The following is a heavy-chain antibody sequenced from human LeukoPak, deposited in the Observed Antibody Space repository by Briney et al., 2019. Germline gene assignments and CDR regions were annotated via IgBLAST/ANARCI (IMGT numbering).Heavy chain of an antibody. CDR3: ARGVAVAGKIFDFDY. Sequence: ASVKVSCKASGYTFTSYDINWVRQATGQGLEWMGWMNPNSGNTGYAQKLQGRVTVTRNTSISTAYMELSSLRSEDTAVYYCARGVAVAGKIFDFDYWGQGTLVTVSS. D-gene: IGHD6-19*01. J-gene: IGHJ4*02. V-gene: IGHV1-8*01. CDR2: MNPNSGNT. CDR1: GYTFTSYD.